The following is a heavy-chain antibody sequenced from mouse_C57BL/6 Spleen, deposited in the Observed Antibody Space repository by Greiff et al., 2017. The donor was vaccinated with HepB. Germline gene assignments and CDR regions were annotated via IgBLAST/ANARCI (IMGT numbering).Heavy chain of an antibody. CDR1: GFTFSSYA. J-gene: IGHJ2*01. Sequence: EVQRVESGGGLVKPGGSLKLSCAASGFTFSSYAMSWVRQTPEKRLEWVATISDGGSYTYYPDNVKGRFTISRDNAKNNLYLQMSHLKSEDTAMYYCARASMVTTFSYYFDYWGQGTTLTVSS. CDR3: ARASMVTTFSYYFDY. V-gene: IGHV5-4*01. D-gene: IGHD2-2*01. CDR2: ISDGGSYT.